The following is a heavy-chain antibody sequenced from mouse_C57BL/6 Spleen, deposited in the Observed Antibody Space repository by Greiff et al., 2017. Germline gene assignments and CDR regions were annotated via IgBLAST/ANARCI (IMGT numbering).Heavy chain of an antibody. CDR3: ARWGDYGHYYAMDY. CDR2: IDPSDSET. CDR1: GYTFTSYW. J-gene: IGHJ4*01. D-gene: IGHD2-4*01. V-gene: IGHV1-52*01. Sequence: QVQLQQPGAELVRPGSSVKLSRKASGYTFTSYWMHWVKQRPIQGLEWIGNIDPSDSETHYNQKFKDKATLTVDKSSSTAYMQLSSLTSEDSAVYYCARWGDYGHYYAMDYWGQGTSVTVSS.